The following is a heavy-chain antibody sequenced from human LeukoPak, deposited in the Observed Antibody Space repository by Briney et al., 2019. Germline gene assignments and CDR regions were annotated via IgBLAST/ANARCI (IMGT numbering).Heavy chain of an antibody. J-gene: IGHJ6*02. CDR2: ISYDGSNK. Sequence: PGGSLRLSCAASGFTFSSYAMHWVRQAPGKGLEWVAVISYDGSNKYYADSVKGRFTISRDNAKNSLYLQMNSLRAEDTAVYYCASPYDKFTVTRSFYYYYGMDVWGQGTTVTVSS. CDR1: GFTFSSYA. D-gene: IGHD4-11*01. CDR3: ASPYDKFTVTRSFYYYYGMDV. V-gene: IGHV3-30-3*01.